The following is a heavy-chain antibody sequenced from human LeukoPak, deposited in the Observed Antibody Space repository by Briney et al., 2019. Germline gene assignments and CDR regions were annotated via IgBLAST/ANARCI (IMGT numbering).Heavy chain of an antibody. Sequence: SETLSLTCTVSGGSLSSSSYYWGWIRQPPGKGLEWIGYIYYSGSTNYNPSLKSRVTISLDTSKNQFSLKLSSVTAADTAVYYCARGPLIPATAVDNWFDPWGQGTLVTVSS. V-gene: IGHV4-61*01. CDR2: IYYSGST. CDR1: GGSLSSSSYY. CDR3: ARGPLIPATAVDNWFDP. J-gene: IGHJ5*02. D-gene: IGHD2-2*01.